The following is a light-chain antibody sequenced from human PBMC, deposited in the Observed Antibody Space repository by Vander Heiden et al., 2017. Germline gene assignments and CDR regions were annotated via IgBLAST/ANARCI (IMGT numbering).Light chain of an antibody. V-gene: IGKV1-39*01. Sequence: DIQMTQSPSSLSASVGDRVTITCRASQSISSYLNWYQQKPGKAPKLLIYAASSLQSGVPSRFSGSGSGTDFTLTISRLQPEDFATYYCQQSDSTLFTFGGGTKVXIK. CDR1: QSISSY. J-gene: IGKJ4*01. CDR2: AAS. CDR3: QQSDSTLFT.